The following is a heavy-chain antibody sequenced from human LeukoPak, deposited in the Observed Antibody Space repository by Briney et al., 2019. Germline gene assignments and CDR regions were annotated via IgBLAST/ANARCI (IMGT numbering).Heavy chain of an antibody. CDR3: AAPGIAVAGTFAY. J-gene: IGHJ4*02. Sequence: SETLSLTCAVYGGPFSGYYWSWIRQPPGKGLEWIGEINHSGSTNYNPSLKSRVTISVDTSKNQFSLKLSSVTAADTAVYYCAAPGIAVAGTFAYWGQGTLVTVSS. CDR1: GGPFSGYY. V-gene: IGHV4-34*01. D-gene: IGHD6-19*01. CDR2: INHSGST.